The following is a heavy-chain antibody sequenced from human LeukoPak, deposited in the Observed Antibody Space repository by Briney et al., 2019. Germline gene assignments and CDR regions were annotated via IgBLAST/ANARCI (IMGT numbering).Heavy chain of an antibody. D-gene: IGHD2-2*01. Sequence: ASVKVSCKASGYTFTGYYMHWVRQAPGQGLEWMGWINPNSGSTNYAQKFQGRVTMTRDTSISTAYMELSRLRSDDTAVYYCARGDVTEDIVVVPAATKSDYWGQGTLVTVSS. CDR1: GYTFTGYY. J-gene: IGHJ4*02. CDR3: ARGDVTEDIVVVPAATKSDY. CDR2: INPNSGST. V-gene: IGHV1-2*02.